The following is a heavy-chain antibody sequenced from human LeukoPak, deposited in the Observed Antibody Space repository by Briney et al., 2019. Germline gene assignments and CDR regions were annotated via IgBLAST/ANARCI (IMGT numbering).Heavy chain of an antibody. CDR3: ARGTRRHYYYYGMDV. CDR1: GGSISSGSYY. CDR2: INTSGST. D-gene: IGHD1-7*01. Sequence: SETLSLTCTVSGGSISSGSYYWSWSRQPAGKGLEWIGRINTSGSTNYNPSLKSRVTISVDTSKNQFSLKLSSVTAADTAVYYCARGTRRHYYYYGMDVWGQGTTVTVSS. J-gene: IGHJ6*02. V-gene: IGHV4-61*02.